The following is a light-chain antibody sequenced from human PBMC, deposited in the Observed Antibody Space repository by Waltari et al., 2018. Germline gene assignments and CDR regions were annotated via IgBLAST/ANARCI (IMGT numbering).Light chain of an antibody. CDR3: ASWDDSLNGRWV. CDR2: RND. V-gene: IGLV1-44*01. J-gene: IGLJ2*01. Sequence: QSELTQPPSASGTPGQKVTISCSGRYSNVGNNVVNWYQQFPGTAPKLLIYRNDKRPSGVPDRFSGSKSGTSASLAIIGLRSEDEADYYCASWDDSLNGRWVFGGGTKLTVL. CDR1: YSNVGNNV.